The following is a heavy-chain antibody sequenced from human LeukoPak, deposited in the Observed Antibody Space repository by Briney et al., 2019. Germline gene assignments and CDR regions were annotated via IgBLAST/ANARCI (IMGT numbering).Heavy chain of an antibody. D-gene: IGHD2-2*03. Sequence: ASVKVSCKASGYTFTSYDINWVRQATGQGLEWMGWMNPNSGNTGYAQKFQGRVTMTRNTSISTAYMELSSLRSEDTAVYYCARGSGYCSSTSCYWYDWFDPWGQGTLVTVSS. CDR1: GYTFTSYD. CDR2: MNPNSGNT. J-gene: IGHJ5*02. V-gene: IGHV1-8*01. CDR3: ARGSGYCSSTSCYWYDWFDP.